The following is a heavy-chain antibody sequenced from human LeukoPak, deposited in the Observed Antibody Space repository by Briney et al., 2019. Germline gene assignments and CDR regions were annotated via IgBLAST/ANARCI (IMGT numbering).Heavy chain of an antibody. CDR2: IYYIGNT. Sequence: SETLSLTCTVSGDSISSYYWSWIRQPPGKGLEWIGYIYYIGNTNYNPSLKSRVTISVDTSKSQFSLKLSFVTAADTAIYYCARDYAFDIWGQGTMVAVSS. J-gene: IGHJ3*02. CDR1: GDSISSYY. CDR3: ARDYAFDI. V-gene: IGHV4-59*01.